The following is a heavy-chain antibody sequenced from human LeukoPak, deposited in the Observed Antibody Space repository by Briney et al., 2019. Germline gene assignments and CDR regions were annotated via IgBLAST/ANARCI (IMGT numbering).Heavy chain of an antibody. CDR2: MNPNSGNT. CDR1: GYTFTSYD. CDR3: ARGRITIFGVIGVY. J-gene: IGHJ4*02. Sequence: ASVKVSCKASGYTFTSYDINWVRQATGQGLEWMGWMNPNSGNTGYAQKFQGRVTITRNNSISTAYMELSSLRSEDTAVYYCARGRITIFGVIGVYWGQGTLVTVSS. V-gene: IGHV1-8*03. D-gene: IGHD3-3*01.